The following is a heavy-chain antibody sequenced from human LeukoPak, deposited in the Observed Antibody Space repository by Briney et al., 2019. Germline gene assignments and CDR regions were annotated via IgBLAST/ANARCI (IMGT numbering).Heavy chain of an antibody. CDR3: ARDYYGSGSYYNPHFDY. Sequence: PGGSLTLSCAACVYTFRICGTHWLRESPRKGLEWGAVISYDGSNKYYADSVKGRFTISRDNSKNTLYLQMNSLRAEDTAVYYCARDYYGSGSYYNPHFDYWGQGTLVTVSS. CDR1: VYTFRICG. CDR2: ISYDGSNK. D-gene: IGHD3-10*01. J-gene: IGHJ4*02. V-gene: IGHV3-30*03.